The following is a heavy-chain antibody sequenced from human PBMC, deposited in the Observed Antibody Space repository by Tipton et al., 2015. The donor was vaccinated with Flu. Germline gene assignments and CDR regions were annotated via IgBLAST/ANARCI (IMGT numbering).Heavy chain of an antibody. CDR3: ARRDYSNYVSDPKNWFDP. D-gene: IGHD4-11*01. CDR2: IYNTVYT. V-gene: IGHV4-59*08. CDR1: NGSLSSYY. Sequence: TLSLTCIVSNGSLSSYYWNWIRQSPGKGLEWIGYIYNTVYTKYNPSLKSRVTLSVDTSKNQFSLKVISVTAADTAVYYCARRDYSNYVSDPKNWFDPWGQGTLVTVSS. J-gene: IGHJ5*02.